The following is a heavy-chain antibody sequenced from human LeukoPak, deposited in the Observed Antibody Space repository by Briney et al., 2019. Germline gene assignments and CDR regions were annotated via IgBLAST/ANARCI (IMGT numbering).Heavy chain of an antibody. V-gene: IGHV3-30-3*01. D-gene: IGHD5-18*01. CDR3: ASGGSGYSYGFDY. CDR2: ISYDGSNK. CDR1: GFTFSSYA. J-gene: IGHJ4*02. Sequence: QPGGSLRLSCAASGFTFSSYAMHWVRQAPGKGLEWVAVISYDGSNKYYADSVKGRFTISRDNSKNTLYLQMNSLRAEDTAVYYCASGGSGYSYGFDYWGQGTLVTVSS.